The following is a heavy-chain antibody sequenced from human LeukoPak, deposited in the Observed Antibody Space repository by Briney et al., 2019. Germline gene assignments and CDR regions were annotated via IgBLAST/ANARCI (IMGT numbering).Heavy chain of an antibody. CDR2: IYYSGST. CDR3: ARHHHSSTWDRHLGY. CDR1: GESFSGYY. V-gene: IGHV4-59*05. J-gene: IGHJ4*02. D-gene: IGHD6-13*01. Sequence: PSETLSLTCAVSGESFSGYYWTWIRQPPGKGLEWIGSIYYSGSTYYNPSLKSRVTISVDTSKNQFSLKLSSLTAADTAVYYCARHHHSSTWDRHLGYWGQGTLVTVSS.